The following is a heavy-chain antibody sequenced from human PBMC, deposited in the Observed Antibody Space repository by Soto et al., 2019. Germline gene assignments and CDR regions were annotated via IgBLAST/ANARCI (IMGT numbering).Heavy chain of an antibody. CDR3: ARGLRYFDWP. D-gene: IGHD3-9*01. CDR2: MYYSGST. J-gene: IGHJ4*02. Sequence: SETLSLTCTVSSGYIRNYYWTWIRQPPGKGLEWIGYMYYSGSTNYNPSLKSRVTISVDTSKNQFSLKLSSVTAADTAVYYCARGLRYFDWPWGQGTLVTVST. CDR1: SGYIRNYY. V-gene: IGHV4-59*01.